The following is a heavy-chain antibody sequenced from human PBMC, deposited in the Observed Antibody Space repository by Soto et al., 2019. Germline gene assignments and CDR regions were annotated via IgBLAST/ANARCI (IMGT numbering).Heavy chain of an antibody. CDR2: IYYSGST. CDR1: GGSISSGGYY. Sequence: QVQLQESGPGLVKPSQTLSLTCTVSGGSISSGGYYWSWIRQHPGKGLEWIGYIYYSGSTYYNPSLKSRVNISVDTSKNQFSLKLSSVTAADTAVYYCARSTIVVVPAAPYGHGMDVWGQGTTVTVSS. D-gene: IGHD2-2*01. V-gene: IGHV4-31*03. J-gene: IGHJ6*02. CDR3: ARSTIVVVPAAPYGHGMDV.